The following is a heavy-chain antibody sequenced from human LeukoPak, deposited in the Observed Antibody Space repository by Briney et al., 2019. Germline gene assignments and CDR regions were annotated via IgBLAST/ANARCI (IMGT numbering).Heavy chain of an antibody. V-gene: IGHV3-23*01. D-gene: IGHD3-16*01. CDR2: ISGSAGST. Sequence: GGSLRLSCAASGFTFSSYAMSWVRQAPGKGLDWVSAISGSAGSTYYADSVKGRFTISRDNSKNTLYLQMNSLRAEDTAVYYSEKPVLFGGVYWGDYWAQEPLFPFSS. CDR1: GFTFSSYA. CDR3: EKPVLFGGVYWGDY. J-gene: IGHJ4*02.